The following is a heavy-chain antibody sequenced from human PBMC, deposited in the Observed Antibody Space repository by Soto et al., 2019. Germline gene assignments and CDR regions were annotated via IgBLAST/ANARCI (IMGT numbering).Heavy chain of an antibody. D-gene: IGHD2-15*01. Sequence: EVQLVESGGGLVQPGRSLRLSCSASGYTFADYALSWFRQAPGKGLEWLGFITSKAYGATTEYAASVKGKFTISRDDSKSIAYLQMNSLKTEDTAVYFCARDKRGCSVGSCYSFHYWGQGTLVTVSS. CDR1: GYTFADYA. V-gene: IGHV3-49*03. CDR3: ARDKRGCSVGSCYSFHY. J-gene: IGHJ4*02. CDR2: ITSKAYGATT.